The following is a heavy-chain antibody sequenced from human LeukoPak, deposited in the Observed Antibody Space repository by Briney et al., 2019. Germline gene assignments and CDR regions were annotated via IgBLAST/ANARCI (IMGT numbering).Heavy chain of an antibody. CDR2: IYSGGST. V-gene: IGHV3-66*02. CDR3: ARAVIGAVRAPFDH. CDR1: GLSVSSNY. D-gene: IGHD2-21*01. Sequence: GGSLRLSCAASGLSVSSNYMNWVRQAPGKGLEWVSVIYSGGSTYYADSVEGRFTISRDKFYNTLYLQMNSLRPEDTAVYYCARAVIGAVRAPFDHWGQGTLVTVSS. J-gene: IGHJ4*02.